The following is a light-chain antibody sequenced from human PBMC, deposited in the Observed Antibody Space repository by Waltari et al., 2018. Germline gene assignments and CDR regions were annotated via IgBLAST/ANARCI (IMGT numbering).Light chain of an antibody. V-gene: IGLV3-9*01. J-gene: IGLJ1*01. CDR3: QVYDSTTYV. CDR1: DIEREK. Sequence: SYELNQPLSVPVALGQTASVICGGDDIEREKGDWYQQKPGQAPVLVIYRDSNRPSGISEPFSGSNSGNTATLTISRAQAGDEADYYFQVYDSTTYVFGTGTKVTVL. CDR2: RDS.